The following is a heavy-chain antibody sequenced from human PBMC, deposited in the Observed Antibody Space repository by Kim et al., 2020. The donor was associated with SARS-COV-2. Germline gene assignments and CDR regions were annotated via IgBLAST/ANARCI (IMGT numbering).Heavy chain of an antibody. J-gene: IGHJ4*02. CDR1: RGTFTRYA. V-gene: IGHV1-69*04. CDR2: FVPISDKT. D-gene: IGHD1-7*01. CDR3: ARLLAAEDKNYVNYDD. Sequence: SVKVSCKASRGTFTRYAISWVRQAPGQGLEWMGRFVPISDKTNYAQKFQGRVTITADKSTNIAYMELSSLKPEDTAVYFCARLLAAEDKNYVNYDDWGQ.